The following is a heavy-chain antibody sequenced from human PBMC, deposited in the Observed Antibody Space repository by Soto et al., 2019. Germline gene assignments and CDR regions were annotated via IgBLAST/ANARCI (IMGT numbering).Heavy chain of an antibody. D-gene: IGHD2-15*01. V-gene: IGHV3-15*07. J-gene: IGHJ1*01. Sequence: GGSLRLSCAASGFNFSNAWMNWVRQAPGKGLEWVGRIKSKPDGGAADYAAPVKGRFTISTDDSKNTLYLQMDSLKSEDTAVYYCTKDPGWGSCGVGGCYGGGQGTLVTVS. CDR2: IKSKPDGGAA. CDR3: TKDPGWGSCGVGGCYG. CDR1: GFNFSNAW.